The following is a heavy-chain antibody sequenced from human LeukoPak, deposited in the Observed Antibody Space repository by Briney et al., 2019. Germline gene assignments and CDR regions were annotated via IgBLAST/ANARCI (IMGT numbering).Heavy chain of an antibody. CDR3: ARGGLIVGATDGFEI. CDR1: GFTFRSYD. CDR2: IGTAADI. Sequence: GGSLRLPCAAPGFTFRSYDMHWVRKATGKGLDWVSAIGTAADIYYPGSVKGRFTISRENAKYSLYIQMNSLRAAGTAVYFCARGGLIVGATDGFEILGQGTMVTVSS. D-gene: IGHD1-26*01. V-gene: IGHV3-13*01. J-gene: IGHJ3*02.